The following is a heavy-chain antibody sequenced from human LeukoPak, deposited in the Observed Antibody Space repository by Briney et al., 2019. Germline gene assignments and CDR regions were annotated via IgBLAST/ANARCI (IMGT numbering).Heavy chain of an antibody. CDR3: AKNRRSPEYYFDY. CDR2: ISYDGSNK. V-gene: IGHV3-30-3*02. Sequence: PGGSLRLSCAASGFTFSSYAMHWVRQAPGKGLEWVAVISYDGSNKYYADSVKGRFTISRDNSKNTLYLQMNSLRAEDTAVYYCAKNRRSPEYYFDYWGQGTLVPVSS. J-gene: IGHJ4*02. CDR1: GFTFSSYA. D-gene: IGHD2/OR15-2a*01.